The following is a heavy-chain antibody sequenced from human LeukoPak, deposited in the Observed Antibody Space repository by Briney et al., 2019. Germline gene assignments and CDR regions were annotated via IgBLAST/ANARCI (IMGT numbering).Heavy chain of an antibody. CDR1: GFTFSHYA. V-gene: IGHV3-30-3*01. CDR3: ARDSGQGGYSYGTLMF. Sequence: GGSLRLSCAASGFTFSHYAMHWVRQAPGKGLEWVAVILHDGSNKYYADSLKGRFTISRDNSKNTLFLQMNSLRPEDTAVYYCARDSGQGGYSYGTLMFWGQGTLVTVSS. D-gene: IGHD5-18*01. CDR2: ILHDGSNK. J-gene: IGHJ4*02.